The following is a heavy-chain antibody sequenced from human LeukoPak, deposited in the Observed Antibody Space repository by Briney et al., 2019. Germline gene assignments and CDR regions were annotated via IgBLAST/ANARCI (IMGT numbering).Heavy chain of an antibody. V-gene: IGHV3-23*01. J-gene: IGHJ4*02. Sequence: PGGSLRLSCAASGFTFSSYAMSWVRQAPGKGLEWVSATSGSGGSTYYADSVKGRFTISRDNSKNTLYLQMNSLRAEDTAVYYCAKHTGLSSSSAFDYWGQGTLVTVSS. D-gene: IGHD6-6*01. CDR2: TSGSGGST. CDR3: AKHTGLSSSSAFDY. CDR1: GFTFSSYA.